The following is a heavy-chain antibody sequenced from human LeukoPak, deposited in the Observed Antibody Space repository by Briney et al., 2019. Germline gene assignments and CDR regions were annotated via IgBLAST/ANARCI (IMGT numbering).Heavy chain of an antibody. J-gene: IGHJ4*02. Sequence: KAGGSLRLSCAASGFTFSDYYMSWIRQAPGKGLEWVSYISSSGSSIYYADSVKGRFTISRDNAKNSLYLQMNSLRAEDTAVYYCARSEFDNWNYVSHWGQGTLVTVSS. CDR3: ARSEFDNWNYVSH. D-gene: IGHD1-7*01. CDR2: ISSSGSSI. V-gene: IGHV3-11*01. CDR1: GFTFSDYY.